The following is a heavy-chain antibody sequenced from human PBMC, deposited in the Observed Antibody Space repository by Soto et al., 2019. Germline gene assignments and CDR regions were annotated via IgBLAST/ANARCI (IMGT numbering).Heavy chain of an antibody. CDR1: GGSISRGGYS. D-gene: IGHD3-22*01. CDR2: IYHSGST. J-gene: IGHJ6*02. V-gene: IGHV4-30-2*01. Sequence: QLQLQESGSGLVKPSQTLSLTCAVSGGSISRGGYSWSWIRQPPGKGLEWIGYIYHSGSTYYNPSLKSRVPISVDRSKNQSSLKLSSVTAEDTAVYYCAGRGYYHNRGMDVCGQGTTVTVSS. CDR3: AGRGYYHNRGMDV.